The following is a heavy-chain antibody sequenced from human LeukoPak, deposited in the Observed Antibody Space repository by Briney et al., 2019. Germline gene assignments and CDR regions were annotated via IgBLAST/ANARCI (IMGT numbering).Heavy chain of an antibody. CDR2: IYYSGSN. V-gene: IGHV4-39*01. D-gene: IGHD6-6*01. CDR1: GGSISSSSYY. J-gene: IGHJ2*01. Sequence: SEPLSPTCTVSGGSISSSSYYWGWIRQPPGKGLEWIGSIYYSGSNYYNPSLKSRVTISVDTSKNQFSLKLSSVTAAHTAVYYCASLPPLYSSSYTPPLHWYFDLWGRGTLVTVSS. CDR3: ASLPPLYSSSYTPPLHWYFDL.